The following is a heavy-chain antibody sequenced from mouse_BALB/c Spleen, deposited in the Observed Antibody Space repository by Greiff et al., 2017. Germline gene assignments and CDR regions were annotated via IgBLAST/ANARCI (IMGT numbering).Heavy chain of an antibody. V-gene: IGHV5-6-5*01. CDR2: ISSGGST. CDR1: GFTFSSYA. J-gene: IGHJ4*01. CDR3: AREEITTRAMDY. D-gene: IGHD2-4*01. Sequence: EVQLQESGGGLVKPGGSLKLSCAASGFTFSSYAMSWVRQTPEKRLEWVASISSGGSTYYPDSVKGRFTISRDNARNILYLQMSSLRSEDTAMYYCAREEITTRAMDYWGQGTSVTVSS.